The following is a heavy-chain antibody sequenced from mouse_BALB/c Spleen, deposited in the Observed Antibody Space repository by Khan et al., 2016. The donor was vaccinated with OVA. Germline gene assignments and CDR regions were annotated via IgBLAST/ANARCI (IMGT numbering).Heavy chain of an antibody. J-gene: IGHJ2*01. CDR2: INPNNGDT. D-gene: IGHD3-3*01. Sequence: VQLKQSGPELVKPGASVKMSCKASGYTFTDYYIKWVKQTPGKSLEWIGDINPNNGDTFYNQNFKGKATLTVDKSSSTAYMQLNSLTSEDSAVYYCAKGLWDDWGQGTTLTVSS. CDR3: AKGLWDD. CDR1: GYTFTDYY. V-gene: IGHV1-26*01.